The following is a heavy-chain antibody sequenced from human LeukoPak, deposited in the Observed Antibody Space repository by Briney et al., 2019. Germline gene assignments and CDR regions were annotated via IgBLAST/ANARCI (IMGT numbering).Heavy chain of an antibody. D-gene: IGHD6-19*01. CDR2: IYHSGST. V-gene: IGHV4-4*02. Sequence: SETLSLTCTVSGGSISSSNWWSWVRQPPGKGLEWIGEIYHSGSTNYNPSLKSRVTISVDKSKNQFSLKLSSVTAADTAVYYCARGPIAVAGSTWDYFDYWGQGTLVTVSS. CDR1: GGSISSSNW. CDR3: ARGPIAVAGSTWDYFDY. J-gene: IGHJ4*02.